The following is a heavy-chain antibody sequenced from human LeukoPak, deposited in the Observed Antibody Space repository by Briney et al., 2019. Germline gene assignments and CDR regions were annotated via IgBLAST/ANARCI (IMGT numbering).Heavy chain of an antibody. Sequence: GGSLRLSCAASGFTFSSYAMSWVRQAPGKGLEWVSAISGSGGSTYYADSVKGRFTISRDNSKNTLYLQMDSLRAEDTAVYYCAKIQEWPLNWYFDLWGRGTLVTVSS. CDR1: GFTFSSYA. CDR3: AKIQEWPLNWYFDL. D-gene: IGHD3-3*01. J-gene: IGHJ2*01. CDR2: ISGSGGST. V-gene: IGHV3-23*01.